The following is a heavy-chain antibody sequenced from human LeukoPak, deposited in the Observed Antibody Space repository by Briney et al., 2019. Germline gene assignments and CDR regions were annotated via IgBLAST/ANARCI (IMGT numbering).Heavy chain of an antibody. CDR1: GFTFTNYA. Sequence: GGSLRLSCAASGFTFTNYAMGWVRQAPGKGLEWVSSISSSSSYIYYADSVKGRFTISRDNAKNSLYLQMNSLRAEDTAVYYCARDPGDFDYWGQGTLVTVSS. V-gene: IGHV3-21*06. CDR3: ARDPGDFDY. CDR2: ISSSSSYI. J-gene: IGHJ4*02.